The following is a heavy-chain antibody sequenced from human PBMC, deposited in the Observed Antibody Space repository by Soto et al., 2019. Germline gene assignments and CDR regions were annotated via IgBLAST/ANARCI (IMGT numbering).Heavy chain of an antibody. D-gene: IGHD1-26*01. CDR3: AKGDGRIVPRHFDS. J-gene: IGHJ4*02. CDR2: ISSGGGSP. CDR1: VFTFIDYA. V-gene: IGHV3-23*01. Sequence: GWSLRLSCASSVFTFIDYAMSWVRQAPGKGLEWVSGISSGGGSPYYADSVKGRFTISRDNSKNTLYLQMNSLRVEDTAVYYCAKGDGRIVPRHFDSWGQGTLVTVSS.